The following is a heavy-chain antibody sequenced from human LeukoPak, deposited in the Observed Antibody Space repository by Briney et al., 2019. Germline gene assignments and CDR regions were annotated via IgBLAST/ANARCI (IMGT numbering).Heavy chain of an antibody. CDR3: ARAEQWLPRGVDY. J-gene: IGHJ4*02. Sequence: GASVKASCKASGYTFTTYGISWVRQAPGQGLGWMGWISTYNGNTNYAQKLQGRLTMTTDTSTSTAYMELRSLRSDDTAVYYCARAEQWLPRGVDYWGQGTLVTVSS. CDR1: GYTFTTYG. V-gene: IGHV1-18*04. D-gene: IGHD6-19*01. CDR2: ISTYNGNT.